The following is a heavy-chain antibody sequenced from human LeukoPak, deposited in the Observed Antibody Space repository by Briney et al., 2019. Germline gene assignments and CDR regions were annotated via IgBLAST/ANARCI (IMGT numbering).Heavy chain of an antibody. J-gene: IGHJ4*02. CDR2: ISSNGDST. CDR3: ARGAKGDLYDY. CDR1: GFTFSSYA. Sequence: PGGSLRLSXAASGFTFSSYAMHWVRQAPGKGLEYLSAISSNGDSTYYANSVKGRFTISRDNSKNTLYLQMGSLRAEDMAVYYCARGAKGDLYDYWGQGTLVTVSS. D-gene: IGHD2-21*01. V-gene: IGHV3-64*01.